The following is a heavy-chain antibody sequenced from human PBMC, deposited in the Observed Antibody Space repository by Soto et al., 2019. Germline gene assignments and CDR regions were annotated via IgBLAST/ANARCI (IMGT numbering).Heavy chain of an antibody. CDR3: CRHDPNWGSCDY. V-gene: IGHV3-53*01. CDR1: GFTVSSNY. Sequence: GGSLRLSCAASGFTVSSNYMTWVRQAPGKGLDWVSVIYTGGTTYYADSVKGRFTISRDNSKNTLYLQMNSLRAEDTAVYYCCRHDPNWGSCDYWGLGTLVTVSS. J-gene: IGHJ4*02. CDR2: IYTGGTT. D-gene: IGHD7-27*01.